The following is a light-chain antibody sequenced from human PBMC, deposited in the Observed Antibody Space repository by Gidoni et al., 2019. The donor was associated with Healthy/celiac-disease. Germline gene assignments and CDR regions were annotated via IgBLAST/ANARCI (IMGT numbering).Light chain of an antibody. J-gene: IGLJ3*02. CDR1: SSNIVSNT. CDR3: AAWDDTLNGV. V-gene: IGLV1-44*01. Sequence: QSVLTQPPSPSGTPGQRVTIPCSGSSSNIVSNTVNWYQQLPGTAPKLLNYSNTQRPSGVPDRCSGSKSGTSASLAISGLQHEEEADYYCAAWDDTLNGVFGGGTKLTVL. CDR2: SNT.